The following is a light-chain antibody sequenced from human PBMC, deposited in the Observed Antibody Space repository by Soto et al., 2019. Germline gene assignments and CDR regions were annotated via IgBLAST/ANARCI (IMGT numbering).Light chain of an antibody. Sequence: QSVLTQPPSVSGAPGQRVTISCTGSSSNIGAGYDVHWYQQLPGAAPQLLIYGNNNRPSGVPDRFSGSKSGTSASLAITGLQAEDEADYYCQSYDSSLTSWVFGGGTKLTVL. CDR2: GNN. CDR3: QSYDSSLTSWV. J-gene: IGLJ3*02. V-gene: IGLV1-40*01. CDR1: SSNIGAGYD.